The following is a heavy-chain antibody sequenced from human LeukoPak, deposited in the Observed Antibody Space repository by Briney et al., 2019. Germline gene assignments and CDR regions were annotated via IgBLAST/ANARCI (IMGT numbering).Heavy chain of an antibody. D-gene: IGHD7-27*01. V-gene: IGHV4-59*02. Sequence: SETLSLTCTVSGGSVSDYYWSWIRQSPGKGLEWIGYIYYTGTSYNPSLKSRVTISADTSKNQFSLSLSSVTAADTAVYYCASRKLGNDYWGQGTLVTVSS. CDR1: GGSVSDYY. CDR3: ASRKLGNDY. CDR2: IYYTGT. J-gene: IGHJ4*02.